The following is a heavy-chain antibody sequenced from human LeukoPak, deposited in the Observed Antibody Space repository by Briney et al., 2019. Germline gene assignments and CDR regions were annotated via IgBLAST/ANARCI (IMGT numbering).Heavy chain of an antibody. CDR3: ARDSDYDISTGNDY. CDR2: INPNSGGT. Sequence: ASVKVSCKASGYTFTGYYMHWVRQAPGQGLEWMGWINPNSGGTNYAQKFQGRVTITTDESTSTAYMELSSLRSEDTAVYYCARDSDYDISTGNDYWGQGTLVTVSS. CDR1: GYTFTGYY. J-gene: IGHJ4*02. D-gene: IGHD3-9*01. V-gene: IGHV1-2*02.